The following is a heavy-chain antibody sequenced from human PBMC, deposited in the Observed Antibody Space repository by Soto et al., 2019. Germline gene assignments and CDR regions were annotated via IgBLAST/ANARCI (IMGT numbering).Heavy chain of an antibody. J-gene: IGHJ4*02. CDR2: IKQDGSEK. CDR3: ARDETYYYGSGPV. V-gene: IGHV3-7*01. CDR1: GFTFSRYW. D-gene: IGHD3-10*01. Sequence: LRLSCAASGFTFSRYWMSWVRQAPGKGLEWLANIKQDGSEKNYVESVKGRFTISRDNAKNSLYLQMNSLRAEDTAVYYCARDETYYYGSGPVGGQGTLVTVSS.